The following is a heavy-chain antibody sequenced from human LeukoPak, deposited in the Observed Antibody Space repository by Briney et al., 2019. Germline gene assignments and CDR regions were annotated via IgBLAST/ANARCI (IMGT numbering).Heavy chain of an antibody. Sequence: GGSLRLSCAASVFSFNTYGMHWVRQSPGKGLEWVACIGHEGTTKYYAESVKGRFTVSRDNSNNMLYLQMNSLTTEDTAVYYCATELNPDLAFEYWGQGTLVTVSS. CDR1: VFSFNTYG. J-gene: IGHJ4*02. CDR2: IGHEGTTK. D-gene: IGHD3/OR15-3a*01. V-gene: IGHV3-30*02. CDR3: ATELNPDLAFEY.